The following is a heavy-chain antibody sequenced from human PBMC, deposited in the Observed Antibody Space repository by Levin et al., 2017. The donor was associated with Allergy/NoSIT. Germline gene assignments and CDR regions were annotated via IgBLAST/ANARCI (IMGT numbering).Heavy chain of an antibody. CDR1: GFTFNSAW. CDR3: TNSIRGTDNDY. J-gene: IGHJ4*02. D-gene: IGHD1/OR15-1a*01. V-gene: IGHV3-15*01. Sequence: GESLKISCAASGFTFNSAWMTWVRQAPGKGLEWVGRIKSKSDGETRDYAAPVKGRFTISRDDSKNTLYLQMSSLKTEDTAVYYCTNSIRGTDNDYWGQGTLVTVSS. CDR2: IKSKSDGETR.